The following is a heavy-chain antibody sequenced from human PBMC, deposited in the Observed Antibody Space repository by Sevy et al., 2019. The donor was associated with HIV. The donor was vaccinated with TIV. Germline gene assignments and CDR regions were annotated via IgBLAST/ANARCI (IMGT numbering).Heavy chain of an antibody. D-gene: IGHD3-22*01. CDR3: AKDLYYDNSLFDY. CDR1: EFRLSNYA. CDR2: ISGSGGSS. V-gene: IGHV3-23*01. J-gene: IGHJ4*02. Sequence: GGSLRLSCVASEFRLSNYAMNWVRQAPGKGLGWVSGISGSGGSSYYADSVKGRFTISRDNSKNTLYLQMNSLRAEDTAMYYCAKDLYYDNSLFDYWGQGILVTVSS.